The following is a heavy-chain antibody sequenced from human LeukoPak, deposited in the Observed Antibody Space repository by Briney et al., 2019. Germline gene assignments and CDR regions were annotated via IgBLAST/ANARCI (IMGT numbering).Heavy chain of an antibody. V-gene: IGHV1-2*02. CDR1: GFPFTSHY. J-gene: IGHJ4*02. D-gene: IGHD3-22*01. CDR2: INPDAGDT. Sequence: ASVKVSCKASGFPFTSHYLHWVRQAPGQGLEWMGWINPDAGDTEYAQRFQGRVTMTRDTSSSTVYMELSRLRSDDTAIYYCARGSYHYESSGYFDYWGQGTLVTVSS. CDR3: ARGSYHYESSGYFDY.